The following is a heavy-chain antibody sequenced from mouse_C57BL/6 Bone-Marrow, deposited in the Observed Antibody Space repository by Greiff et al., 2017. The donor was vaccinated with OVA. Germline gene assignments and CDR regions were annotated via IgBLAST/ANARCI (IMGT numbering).Heavy chain of an antibody. CDR2: ICGEGST. J-gene: IGHJ1*03. D-gene: IGHD2-2*01. CDR3: ATSTMVTSYLYFDV. Sequence: VKLMESGPGLVEPSQCLSISCTASGFSLTSYGVSWVRQPPGKGLEWMGVICGEGSTNYHSALIPKLTISKDNSNSQVSIKLSSLQTDDTATYYCATSTMVTSYLYFDVWGTGTTVTVSS. V-gene: IGHV2-3*01. CDR1: GFSLTSYG.